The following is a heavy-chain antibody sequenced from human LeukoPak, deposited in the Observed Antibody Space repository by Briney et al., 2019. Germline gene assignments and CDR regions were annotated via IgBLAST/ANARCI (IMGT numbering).Heavy chain of an antibody. CDR2: IWYDGSNK. CDR3: ARDMQRPSSSGDFDY. V-gene: IGHV3-33*01. CDR1: GFTFSSSG. D-gene: IGHD6-6*01. Sequence: WRSLRLSCAASGFTFSSSGMHWVRQAPGKGLELVGVIWYDGSNKYYADSVKGRFTISRDNSKNTLSLQMNSLRAEDTAVYYCARDMQRPSSSGDFDYWGQGTLVTVSS. J-gene: IGHJ4*02.